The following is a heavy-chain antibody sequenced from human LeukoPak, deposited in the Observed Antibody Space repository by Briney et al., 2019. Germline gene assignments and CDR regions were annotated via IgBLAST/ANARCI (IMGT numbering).Heavy chain of an antibody. CDR3: AKMQGYFDY. V-gene: IGHV3-23*01. Sequence: GGSLRLSCEASGLTFSSYGMSWVRQAPGKGLQWVSAITGGGGTTCYADSVKGRFTISRDNSKNMLYLQMNSLRAEDTAVYYCAKMQGYFDYWGQGTLVPVSS. CDR2: ITGGGGTT. J-gene: IGHJ4*02. CDR1: GLTFSSYG.